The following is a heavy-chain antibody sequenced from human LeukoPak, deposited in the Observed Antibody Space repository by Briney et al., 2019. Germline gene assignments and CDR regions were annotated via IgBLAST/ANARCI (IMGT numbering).Heavy chain of an antibody. J-gene: IGHJ6*03. CDR1: GFTFSSYG. CDR2: IRYDGSNK. Sequence: GGSLRLSCAASGFTFSSYGMHWVRQAPGKGLEWVAFIRYDGSNKYYADSVKGRFTISRDNSKNTLYLQMNSLRAEDTAVYYCAKDQSTVVSDWLYYYYYYMDVWGKGTTVTISS. V-gene: IGHV3-30*02. D-gene: IGHD4-23*01. CDR3: AKDQSTVVSDWLYYYYYYMDV.